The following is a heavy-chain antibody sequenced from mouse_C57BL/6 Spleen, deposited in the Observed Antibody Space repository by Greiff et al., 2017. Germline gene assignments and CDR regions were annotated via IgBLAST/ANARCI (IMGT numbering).Heavy chain of an antibody. CDR1: GYSFTGYY. CDR3: ARTTVGVLDY. Sequence: EVQLQQSGPELVKPGASVKISCKASGYSFTGYYMNWVKQSPEKSLEWIGEINPSTGGTTYNQKFKAKATLTVDKSSSTAYMQLKSLTSEDSAVYYCARTTVGVLDYWGQGTTLTVSS. V-gene: IGHV1-42*01. J-gene: IGHJ2*01. CDR2: INPSTGGT. D-gene: IGHD1-1*01.